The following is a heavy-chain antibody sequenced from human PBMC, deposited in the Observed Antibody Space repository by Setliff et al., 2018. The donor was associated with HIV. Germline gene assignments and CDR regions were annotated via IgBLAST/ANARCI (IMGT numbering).Heavy chain of an antibody. CDR1: SGSISSNTYY. CDR2: VFHIGST. V-gene: IGHV4-39*02. Sequence: KSSETLSLTCSVSSGSISSNTYYWSWIRQPPGRGLEWIASVFHIGSTYYNPSLKSRVTISVDASKRQFSLKLRSVTPEDSAVYYCARDGTRQMWGSDYFHYYYIEFWDKGTTVTVSS. J-gene: IGHJ6*03. CDR3: ARDGTRQMWGSDYFHYYYIEF. D-gene: IGHD1-7*01.